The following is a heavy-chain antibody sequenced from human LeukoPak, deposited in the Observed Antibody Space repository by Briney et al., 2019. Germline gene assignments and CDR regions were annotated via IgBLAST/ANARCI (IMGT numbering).Heavy chain of an antibody. CDR1: GGSISSYY. J-gene: IGHJ3*02. CDR2: IYTSGST. V-gene: IGHV4-4*07. D-gene: IGHD1-26*01. Sequence: SETLSLTCTVSGGSISSYYWSWIRQPAGKGLEWIGRIYTSGSTNYNPSLKSRVTMSVDTSKNQFSLKLSSVTAADTAVYYCARVYSGSYYGRHAFDIWGQGTMVTVSS. CDR3: ARVYSGSYYGRHAFDI.